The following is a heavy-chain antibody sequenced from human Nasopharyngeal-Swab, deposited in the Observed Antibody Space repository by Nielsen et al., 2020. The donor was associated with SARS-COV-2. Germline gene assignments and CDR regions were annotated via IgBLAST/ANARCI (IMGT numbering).Heavy chain of an antibody. Sequence: WIRQPPGKGLEWVSVIYSGGSTYYADSVKGRFTISRDNSKNTLYLQMNSLRAEDTAVYYCAKEGGGGNYLYYYYYGMDVWGQGTTVTVSS. V-gene: IGHV3-66*01. CDR2: IYSGGST. D-gene: IGHD1-26*01. J-gene: IGHJ6*02. CDR3: AKEGGGGNYLYYYYYGMDV.